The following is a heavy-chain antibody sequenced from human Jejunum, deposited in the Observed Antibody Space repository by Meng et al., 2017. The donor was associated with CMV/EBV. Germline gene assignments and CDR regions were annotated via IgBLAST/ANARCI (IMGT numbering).Heavy chain of an antibody. CDR1: FSGDY. Sequence: FSGDYLHWVRQAPGQGIEWMGWINPNNGGTNYAEKFPGRVTMTRDTSITTAYMELTRLRSDDTAVYYCAREGMYYYDTSGMKFFDSWGQGTLVTVSS. CDR3: AREGMYYYDTSGMKFFDS. V-gene: IGHV1-2*02. D-gene: IGHD3-22*01. J-gene: IGHJ5*01. CDR2: INPNNGGT.